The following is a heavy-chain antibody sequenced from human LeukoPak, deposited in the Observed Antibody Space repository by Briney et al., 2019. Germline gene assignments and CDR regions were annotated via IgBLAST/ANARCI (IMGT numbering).Heavy chain of an antibody. CDR3: ATTLNSSSWYRLTFDY. Sequence: GASVKVSCKASGYTFTAYGISWVRQAPGQGLEWMGWISANNGNTNYAQKVQGRVTMTRDTSTSTSYMELSSLRSEDTAVYYCATTLNSSSWYRLTFDYWGQGTLVTVSS. V-gene: IGHV1-18*01. CDR2: ISANNGNT. J-gene: IGHJ4*02. CDR1: GYTFTAYG. D-gene: IGHD6-13*01.